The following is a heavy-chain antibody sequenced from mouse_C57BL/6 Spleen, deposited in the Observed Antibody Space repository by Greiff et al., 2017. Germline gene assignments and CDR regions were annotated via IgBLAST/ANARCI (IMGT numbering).Heavy chain of an antibody. CDR1: GFTFSSSG. CDR2: LSSGSSYT. V-gene: IGHV5-6*01. Sequence: EVKLVESGGDLVKPGGSLKLSCAASGFTFSSSGMSCVRQTPDKRLEWVATLSSGSSYTYYPDSVKGRFTISRDNAKNTLYLQMSSLKSEDTAMYYCARHGELTRYFDVWGTGTTVTVSS. D-gene: IGHD1-3*01. CDR3: ARHGELTRYFDV. J-gene: IGHJ1*03.